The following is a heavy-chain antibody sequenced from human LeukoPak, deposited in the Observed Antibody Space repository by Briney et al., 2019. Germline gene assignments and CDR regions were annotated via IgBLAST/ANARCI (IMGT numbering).Heavy chain of an antibody. Sequence: ASVKVSCKASGYTFTGYYMHWVRQAPGQGLEWMGWINPNSGGTNYAQKFQGRVTMTRDTSISTAYMELSRLRSDDTAVYYCATVPAAEYYHYYYMDVWGKGTTVTVSS. D-gene: IGHD2-2*01. CDR2: INPNSGGT. CDR1: GYTFTGYY. CDR3: ATVPAAEYYHYYYMDV. J-gene: IGHJ6*03. V-gene: IGHV1-2*02.